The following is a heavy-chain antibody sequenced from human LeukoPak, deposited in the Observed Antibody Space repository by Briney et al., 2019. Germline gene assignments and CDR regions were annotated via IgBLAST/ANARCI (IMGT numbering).Heavy chain of an antibody. D-gene: IGHD6-13*01. V-gene: IGHV2-26*01. CDR1: GFSLSNASMG. CDR3: ARASSWYEGDLDY. J-gene: IGHJ4*02. Sequence: SGPTLVNPTETLTLTCTVSGFSLSNASMGVTWIRQPPGKALEWLAHIFSNDEKSYSASLKSRRTISKDPSKSQVVLTMTNMDPVDTATYCCARASSWYEGDLDYWGQGTLVTVSS. CDR2: IFSNDEK.